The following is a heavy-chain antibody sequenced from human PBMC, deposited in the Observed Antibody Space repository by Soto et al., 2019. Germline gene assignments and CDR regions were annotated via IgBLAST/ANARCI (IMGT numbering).Heavy chain of an antibody. CDR1: GGSISSSSYY. Sequence: PSETLSLTCTVSGGSISSSSYYWGWIRQPPGKGLEWIGSIYYSGSTYYNPSLKSRVTISVDTSKNQFSLKLSSVTAADTAVYYCARQPGACSSTSCYEGLGWFDPWGQGTLVTVSS. D-gene: IGHD2-2*01. CDR2: IYYSGST. V-gene: IGHV4-39*01. J-gene: IGHJ5*02. CDR3: ARQPGACSSTSCYEGLGWFDP.